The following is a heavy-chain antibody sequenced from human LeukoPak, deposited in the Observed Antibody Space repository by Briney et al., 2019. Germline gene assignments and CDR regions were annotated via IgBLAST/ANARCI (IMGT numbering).Heavy chain of an antibody. V-gene: IGHV1-69*13. D-gene: IGHD2-21*02. CDR2: IIPIFGTA. CDR1: GGTFSSYA. J-gene: IGHJ4*02. Sequence: GASVKVSCKASGGTFSSYAISWVRQAPGQGLEWMGGIIPIFGTANYAQKFQGRVTITADESTNTAYMELSSLRSEDTAVYYCARSLAYCGGDCYFDYWGQGTLVTVSS. CDR3: ARSLAYCGGDCYFDY.